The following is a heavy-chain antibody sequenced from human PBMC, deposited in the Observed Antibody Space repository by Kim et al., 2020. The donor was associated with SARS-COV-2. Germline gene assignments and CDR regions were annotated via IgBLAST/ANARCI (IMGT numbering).Heavy chain of an antibody. CDR1: GFTFSSYA. CDR2: ISGSGGST. Sequence: GGSLRLSCAASGFTFSSYAMSWVRQAPGKGLEWVSAISGSGGSTYYADSVKGRFTISRDNSKNTLYLQMNSLRAEDTAVYYCAKSRRYCSSTSCYTGGPFDYWGQGTLVTVSS. V-gene: IGHV3-23*01. CDR3: AKSRRYCSSTSCYTGGPFDY. J-gene: IGHJ4*02. D-gene: IGHD2-2*02.